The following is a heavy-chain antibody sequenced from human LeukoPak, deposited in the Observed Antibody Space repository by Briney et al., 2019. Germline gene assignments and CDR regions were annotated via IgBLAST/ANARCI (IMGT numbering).Heavy chain of an antibody. Sequence: GGSLRLSCAASGFTVSNNYMSGVRQAPGKGLEWVSVVYGGGSTYYADSVKGRVTISRDNSKNTLYLQMNSLRTEDTAVYYCAKANPLIVGARAGGPINFWGQGTMVTVSS. CDR1: GFTVSNNY. D-gene: IGHD1-26*01. J-gene: IGHJ3*01. CDR2: VYGGGST. CDR3: AKANPLIVGARAGGPINF. V-gene: IGHV3-53*05.